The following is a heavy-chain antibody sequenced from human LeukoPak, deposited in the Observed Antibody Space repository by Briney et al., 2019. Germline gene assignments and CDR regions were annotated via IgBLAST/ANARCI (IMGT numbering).Heavy chain of an antibody. CDR2: ISSNGGST. D-gene: IGHD6-19*01. J-gene: IGHJ4*02. V-gene: IGHV3-64D*09. CDR3: VKNGIYSSGWYGGYFDY. Sequence: PGGSLRLSCSASGFTFGSYAMHWVRQAPGKGLEFVSAISSNGGSTYYADSVKGRFTISRDNSKNTLYLQVSSLRADDTAVYYCVKNGIYSSGWYGGYFDYWGQGTLVTVSS. CDR1: GFTFGSYA.